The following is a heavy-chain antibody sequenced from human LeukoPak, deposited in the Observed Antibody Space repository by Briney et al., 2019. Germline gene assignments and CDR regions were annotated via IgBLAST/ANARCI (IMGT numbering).Heavy chain of an antibody. CDR1: GGSISSYY. J-gene: IGHJ6*02. CDR3: ARERDYGDYGYYYYGMDV. V-gene: IGHV4-59*01. D-gene: IGHD4-17*01. Sequence: PSETLSLTCTVSGGSISSYYWSWIRQPPGKGLEWIGYIYYSGSTNYNPSLKSRVTISVDTSKNQFSLKLSSVTAADTAVYYCARERDYGDYGYYYYGMDVWGQGTTVTVSS. CDR2: IYYSGST.